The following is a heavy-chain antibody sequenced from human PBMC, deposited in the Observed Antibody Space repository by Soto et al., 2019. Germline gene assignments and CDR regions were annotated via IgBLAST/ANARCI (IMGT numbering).Heavy chain of an antibody. CDR1: GGSFNGYS. D-gene: IGHD6-13*01. CDR2: IFSSGTT. V-gene: IGHV4-59*01. CDR3: ARGRPDGSFYVVEM. J-gene: IGHJ6*02. Sequence: SDTLSLTCTVSGGSFNGYSWNWIRQPPGKGLESIGYIFSSGTTKYNPSLKSRLIISIDMPKRQFSLKLTSVTADDTAVYYCARGRPDGSFYVVEMWGQGTTVTVSS.